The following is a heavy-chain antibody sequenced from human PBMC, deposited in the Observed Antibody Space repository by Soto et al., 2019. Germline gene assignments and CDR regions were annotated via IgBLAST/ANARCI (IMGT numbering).Heavy chain of an antibody. J-gene: IGHJ4*02. CDR2: ISYDGSNK. D-gene: IGHD6-6*01. CDR3: ARGDPHRVGDSSSSKHDY. CDR1: GFTFSSYA. Sequence: QVQLVESGGGVVQPGRSLRLSCAASGFTFSSYAMHWVRQAPGKGLEWVAVISYDGSNKYYADSVKGRFTISRDNSKNTLYLQMNSLRAEDTAVYYCARGDPHRVGDSSSSKHDYWGQGTLVTVSS. V-gene: IGHV3-30-3*01.